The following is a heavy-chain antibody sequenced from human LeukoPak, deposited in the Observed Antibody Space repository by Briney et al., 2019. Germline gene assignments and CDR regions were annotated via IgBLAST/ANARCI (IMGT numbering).Heavy chain of an antibody. Sequence: GASVKVSCKAFGYTFTSNYMHWVRQAPGQGPEWMGVISPSGGSTTYAQKFQGRVTITRNTSISTAYMELSSLRSEDTAVYYCARTTEAHSWRTRYYDYYMDVWGKGTTVTVSS. V-gene: IGHV1-46*01. CDR3: ARTTEAHSWRTRYYDYYMDV. CDR2: ISPSGGST. J-gene: IGHJ6*03. D-gene: IGHD6-13*01. CDR1: GYTFTSNY.